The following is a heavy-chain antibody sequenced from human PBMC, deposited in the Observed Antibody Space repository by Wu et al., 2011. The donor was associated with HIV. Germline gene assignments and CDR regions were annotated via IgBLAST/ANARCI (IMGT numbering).Heavy chain of an antibody. Sequence: QVQLVQSGAEVKKPGASVKVSCKASGYTFTSCAISWVRQAPGQGLEWMGWISAYNGDTNYAQKLQGRVTMTTDTSTSTAYMELRSLRSDDTAVYYCARGIFSGEHLPLFWYWGQGTLVTVPS. V-gene: IGHV1-18*01. CDR1: GYTFTSCA. CDR2: ISAYNGDT. D-gene: IGHD1-26*01. CDR3: ARGIFSGEHLPLFWY. J-gene: IGHJ4*02.